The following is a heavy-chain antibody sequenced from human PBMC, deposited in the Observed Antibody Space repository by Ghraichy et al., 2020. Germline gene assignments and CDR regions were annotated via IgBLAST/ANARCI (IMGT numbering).Heavy chain of an antibody. Sequence: GGSLRLSCAASGFTFSTYAMHWVRQAPGKGLEWVAVISYDGINKYYTDSVKGRFTISRDNSKNTLSLQMNSLRAEDTAEYYCARDMKSSFWSYYYSGMDVWGQGTTVTVSS. D-gene: IGHD2-15*01. CDR3: ARDMKSSFWSYYYSGMDV. CDR2: ISYDGINK. V-gene: IGHV3-30-3*01. J-gene: IGHJ6*02. CDR1: GFTFSTYA.